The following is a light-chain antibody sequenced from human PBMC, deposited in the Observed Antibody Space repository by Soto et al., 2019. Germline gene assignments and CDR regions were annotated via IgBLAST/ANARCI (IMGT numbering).Light chain of an antibody. CDR1: SSDVGGYNY. CDR2: EVS. CDR3: SSYAGSNNLVV. Sequence: QSALTQPPSASGSPGQSVTISCTGTSSDVGGYNYVSWYQQHPGKAPKLMIYEVSKRPSGVPDRFSGSKSGNTASLTVSGLLAEDDADYYCSSYAGSNNLVVFGAGTKLTVL. J-gene: IGLJ2*01. V-gene: IGLV2-8*01.